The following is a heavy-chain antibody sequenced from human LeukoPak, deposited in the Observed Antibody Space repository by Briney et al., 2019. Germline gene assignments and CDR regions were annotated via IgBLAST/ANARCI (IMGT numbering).Heavy chain of an antibody. Sequence: ASVKVSCKASGYTFTCYYMHWVRQAPGQGLEWMGWINPNSGGTNYAQKFQGRVTMTRDTSISTAYMELSRLRSDDTAVYYCARVVSSGWYRDAFDIWGQGTMVTVSS. CDR2: INPNSGGT. V-gene: IGHV1-2*02. D-gene: IGHD6-19*01. CDR1: GYTFTCYY. CDR3: ARVVSSGWYRDAFDI. J-gene: IGHJ3*02.